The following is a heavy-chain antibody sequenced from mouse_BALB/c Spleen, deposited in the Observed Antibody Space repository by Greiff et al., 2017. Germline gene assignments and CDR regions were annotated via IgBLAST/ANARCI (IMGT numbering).Heavy chain of an antibody. Sequence: EVKLQESGPGLVKPSQSLSLTCTVTGHSITSDYAWNWIRQFPGNKLEWMGYISYSGSTSYNPSLKSRISITRDTSKNQFFLQLNSVTTEDTATYYCARAAYYGKSYYAMDYWGQGTSVTVSS. V-gene: IGHV3-2*02. D-gene: IGHD2-10*01. CDR1: GHSITSDYA. J-gene: IGHJ4*01. CDR3: ARAAYYGKSYYAMDY. CDR2: ISYSGST.